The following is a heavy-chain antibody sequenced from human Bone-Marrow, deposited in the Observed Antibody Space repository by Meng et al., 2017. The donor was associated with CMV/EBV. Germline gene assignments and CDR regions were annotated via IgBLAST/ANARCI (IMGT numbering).Heavy chain of an antibody. Sequence: GSLRLSCTVSGGSVSSGSYYWSWIRQPPGKGLEWIGEINHSGSTNYNPSLKSRVTISVDTSKNQFSLKLSSVTAADTAVYYCARGVHGMDVWGQGTTVTVSS. CDR1: GGSVSSGSYY. CDR3: ARGVHGMDV. J-gene: IGHJ6*02. CDR2: INHSGST. V-gene: IGHV4-39*07.